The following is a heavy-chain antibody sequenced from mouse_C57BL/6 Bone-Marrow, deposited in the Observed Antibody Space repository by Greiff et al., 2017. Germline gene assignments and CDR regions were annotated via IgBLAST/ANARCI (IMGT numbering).Heavy chain of an antibody. CDR2: ISAGGSYT. CDR1: GFTFSSYA. V-gene: IGHV5-4*01. CDR3: ARDYYGSTFYWFDY. Sequence: EVQVVESGGGLVKPGGSLKLSCAASGFTFSSYAMSWVRQTPEKRLEWVATISAGGSYTYYPDNVKGRFTISRDNAKTNRYLQMSHLKSEDTAMYSCARDYYGSTFYWFDYWGQGTTLTVSS. J-gene: IGHJ2*01. D-gene: IGHD1-1*01.